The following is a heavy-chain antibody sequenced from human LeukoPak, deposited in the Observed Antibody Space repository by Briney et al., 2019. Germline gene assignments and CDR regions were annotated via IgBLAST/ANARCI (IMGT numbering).Heavy chain of an antibody. Sequence: APVKVSCNASGYTFTSYDINWVRQATGQGLEWMGWMNPNSGNTGYAQKFQGRVTMTRNTSISAAYMELSSLRSEDTAVYCCARGQEYCSSTSCYGGWFDPWGQGTLVTVSS. D-gene: IGHD2-2*01. CDR2: MNPNSGNT. CDR1: GYTFTSYD. CDR3: ARGQEYCSSTSCYGGWFDP. V-gene: IGHV1-8*01. J-gene: IGHJ5*02.